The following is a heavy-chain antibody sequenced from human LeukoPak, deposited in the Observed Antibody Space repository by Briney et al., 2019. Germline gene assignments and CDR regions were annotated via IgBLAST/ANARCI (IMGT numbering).Heavy chain of an antibody. CDR3: ASQYSSSSPYWYFDL. CDR2: IYTSGST. Sequence: SQTLSLTCTVSGGSISSGSYYWSWIRQPAGKGLEWIGRIYTSGSTNYNPSLKSRVTISVDTSKNQFSLKLSPVTAADTAVYYCASQYSSSSPYWYFDLWGRGTLVTVSS. D-gene: IGHD6-6*01. V-gene: IGHV4-61*02. CDR1: GGSISSGSYY. J-gene: IGHJ2*01.